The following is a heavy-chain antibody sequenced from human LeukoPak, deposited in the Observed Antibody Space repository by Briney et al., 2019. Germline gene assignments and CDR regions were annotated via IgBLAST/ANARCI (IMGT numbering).Heavy chain of an antibody. J-gene: IGHJ4*02. D-gene: IGHD2-21*02. CDR1: GGSISNYY. V-gene: IGHV4-59*12. CDR2: IYYTGST. Sequence: SETLSLTCTVSGGSISNYYWSWIRQPPGKGLEWIAYIYYTGSTNYNPSLKSRVTISVDTSKNQFSLKLSSVTAADTAVYYCARDLEGWRLFPDYWGQGTLVTVSS. CDR3: ARDLEGWRLFPDY.